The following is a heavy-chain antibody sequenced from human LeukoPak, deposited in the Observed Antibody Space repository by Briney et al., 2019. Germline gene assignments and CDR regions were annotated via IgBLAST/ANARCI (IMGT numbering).Heavy chain of an antibody. J-gene: IGHJ4*02. V-gene: IGHV3-23*01. CDR1: GFTFSSYA. CDR3: ATSTVTTYYFDY. D-gene: IGHD4-17*01. Sequence: GGSLRLSCSASGFTFSSYAMSWVRQAPGKGLGWDSVIIGGGGSTYYAHSVKGRFTISRDNSKNTLYLKMNNLRAEDTAVYHCATSTVTTYYFDYWGQGTLVTVSS. CDR2: IIGGGGST.